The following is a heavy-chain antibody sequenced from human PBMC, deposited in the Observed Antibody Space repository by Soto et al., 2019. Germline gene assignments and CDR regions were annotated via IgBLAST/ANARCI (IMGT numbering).Heavy chain of an antibody. CDR3: ARGTVYYCPNDKCGFFFDH. V-gene: IGHV4-31*11. CDR1: GDSWRGGFHH. CDR2: IDTNGDT. J-gene: IGHJ4*02. Sequence: QWRRQESASGRLKPPQTLSLASGVSGDSWRGGFHHWGGILKIPGRGLQLIGYIDTNGDTHYDPSLRNRLNMSIVTTESRFSLKVTSVTAADTAVYYCARGTVYYCPNDKCGFFFDHWGQGALVTVTS. D-gene: IGHD2-8*01.